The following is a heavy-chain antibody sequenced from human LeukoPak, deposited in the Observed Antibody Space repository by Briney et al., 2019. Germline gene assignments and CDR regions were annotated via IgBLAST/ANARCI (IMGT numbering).Heavy chain of an antibody. CDR3: AIGGDSTTSCYRCFDY. D-gene: IGHD2-2*02. Sequence: GASLQISCQGSGSSFTNYWIGGVRRLPGKGLEWMGLIYPDDSDTRYSPSFQGQVTISADKSISTAYLQWSSLKASDTAMYYCAIGGDSTTSCYRCFDYWGQGTLVTVSS. J-gene: IGHJ4*02. CDR1: GSSFTNYW. CDR2: IYPDDSDT. V-gene: IGHV5-51*01.